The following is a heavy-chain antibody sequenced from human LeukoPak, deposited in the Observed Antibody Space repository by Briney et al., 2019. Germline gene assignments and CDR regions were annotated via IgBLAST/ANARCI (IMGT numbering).Heavy chain of an antibody. CDR3: VRDFRSADY. Sequence: GGSLRLSCAASGFTFSNYCMHWVRQIPGKGLVWVSRICPDGTVTNYADSVKGRFTISRDNAKNMVILQMNSLRADDTAVYYCVRDFRSADYWSQGILVTVSS. V-gene: IGHV3-74*01. J-gene: IGHJ4*02. CDR2: ICPDGTVT. CDR1: GFTFSNYC.